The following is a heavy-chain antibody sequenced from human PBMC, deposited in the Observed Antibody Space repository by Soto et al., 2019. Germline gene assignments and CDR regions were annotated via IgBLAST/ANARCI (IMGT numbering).Heavy chain of an antibody. J-gene: IGHJ4*02. CDR2: INHSGST. V-gene: IGHV4-34*01. CDR1: GGSFSGYY. D-gene: IGHD3-10*01. Sequence: SETLSLTCAVYGGSFSGYYWSWIRQPPGKGLEWIGEINHSGSTNYNPSLKSRVTISVDTSKNQFPLKLSSVTAADTAVYYCARGSPPYYYGSGSHYYFDYWGQGTLVTVSS. CDR3: ARGSPPYYYGSGSHYYFDY.